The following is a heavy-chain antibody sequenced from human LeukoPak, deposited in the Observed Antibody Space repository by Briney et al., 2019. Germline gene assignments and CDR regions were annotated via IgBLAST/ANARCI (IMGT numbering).Heavy chain of an antibody. CDR1: GFTFRSYG. Sequence: GGSLRLSCAASGFTFRSYGMSWVRQAPGKGLEWVSAISGSGGSTYYADSVKGRFTISRDNSKNTLYLQMNSLRAEDTAVYYCAKARGSSPDYYFDYWGQGTLVTVSS. CDR2: ISGSGGST. D-gene: IGHD1-26*01. V-gene: IGHV3-23*01. CDR3: AKARGSSPDYYFDY. J-gene: IGHJ4*02.